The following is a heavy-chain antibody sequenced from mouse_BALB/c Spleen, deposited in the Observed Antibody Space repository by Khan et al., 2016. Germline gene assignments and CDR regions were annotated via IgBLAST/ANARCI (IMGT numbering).Heavy chain of an antibody. CDR1: GYTFTSYD. J-gene: IGHJ4*01. D-gene: IGHD2-4*01. CDR3: ARWRDYGRNYYARDC. V-gene: IGHV1-85*01. Sequence: QVQLQQSGAELVKPGASVKLSCKASGYTFTSYDITWVRPRPEQGLEWIGWIFPGDGSTKYNEKFKGKATLITDNSSSTAYMQLSRLTSEDSAVYFCARWRDYGRNYYARDCWGQGPTVTVSS. CDR2: IFPGDGST.